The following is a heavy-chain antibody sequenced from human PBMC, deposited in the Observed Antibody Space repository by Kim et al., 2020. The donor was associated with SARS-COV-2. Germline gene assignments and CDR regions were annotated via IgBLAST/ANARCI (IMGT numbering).Heavy chain of an antibody. J-gene: IGHJ4*02. Sequence: NDAPKLQGRVTMTTDTSTSTAYMELRSLRSDDTAVYYCARRFLEWLEIDYWGQGTLVTVSS. CDR3: ARRFLEWLEIDY. D-gene: IGHD3-3*01. V-gene: IGHV1-18*01.